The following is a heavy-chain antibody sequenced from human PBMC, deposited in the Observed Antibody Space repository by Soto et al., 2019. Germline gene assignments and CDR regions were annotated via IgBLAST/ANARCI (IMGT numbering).Heavy chain of an antibody. J-gene: IGHJ6*02. D-gene: IGHD4-17*01. V-gene: IGHV1-46*01. CDR1: GYIFTSHS. CDR2: INPSGGST. CDR3: ARDLRGDGDAYFYYGMDV. Sequence: QVQLVQSGAEVKKPGASVKISCKPSGYIFTSHSIHWVRQAPGQGLEWLGIINPSGGSTTYAQKFGGXVFXXRXASTSTVYMELSSLRSEDTAVYYCARDLRGDGDAYFYYGMDVWGQGTTVTVSS.